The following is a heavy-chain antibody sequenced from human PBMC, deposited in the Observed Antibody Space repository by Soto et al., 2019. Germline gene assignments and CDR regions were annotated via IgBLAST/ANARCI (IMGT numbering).Heavy chain of an antibody. V-gene: IGHV1-2*04. CDR3: ARDAVTVTTAYFDS. J-gene: IGHJ4*02. D-gene: IGHD4-17*01. Sequence: QVQLVQSGTEVKMSGASVKVSCKASGYTFTGYYLHWVRQAPGQGLEWMGWLNPNSGGTKLAQKFQGWVTMTRDTSISTAYLELSRLRSDDTAVYYCARDAVTVTTAYFDSWGQGTLVTVSS. CDR2: LNPNSGGT. CDR1: GYTFTGYY.